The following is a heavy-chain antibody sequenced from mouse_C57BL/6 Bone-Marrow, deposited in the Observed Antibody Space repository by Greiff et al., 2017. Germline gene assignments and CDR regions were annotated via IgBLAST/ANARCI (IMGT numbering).Heavy chain of an antibody. CDR2: IYPGSGNT. J-gene: IGHJ4*01. CDR1: GYTFTDYY. CDR3: ARPGLYYAMDY. Sequence: SCKASGYTFTDYYINWVKQRPGQGLEWIARIYPGSGNTYYNEKFKGKATLTAEKSSSTAYMQLSSLTSEDSAVYFCARPGLYYAMDYWGQGTSVTVSS. D-gene: IGHD2-13*01. V-gene: IGHV1-76*01.